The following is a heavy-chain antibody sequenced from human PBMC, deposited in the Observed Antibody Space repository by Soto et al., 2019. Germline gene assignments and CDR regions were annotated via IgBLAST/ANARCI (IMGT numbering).Heavy chain of an antibody. J-gene: IGHJ4*02. CDR2: IYYSGST. V-gene: IGHV4-61*01. CDR3: ARAWQYSSGFFDY. Sequence: SETLSLTCTVSGGSVNSDSYYWSWIRQPPGKGLEWIGYIYYSGSTNYNPSLKSRVTISVDTSKNQFSLKLSSVTAADTAVYYCARAWQYSSGFFDYWGQGTLVTVSS. CDR1: GGSVNSDSYY. D-gene: IGHD6-19*01.